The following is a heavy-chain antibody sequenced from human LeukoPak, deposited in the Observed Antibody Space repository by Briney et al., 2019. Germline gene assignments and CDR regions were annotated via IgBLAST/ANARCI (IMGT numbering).Heavy chain of an antibody. V-gene: IGHV4-4*07. CDR1: GGSISSYY. Sequence: PSETLSLTCTVSGGSISSYYWSWIRQPAGKGLEWIGRIYTSGSTNYNPSLKSRVTISVDTSKNQFSLKLSSVTAADTAVYYCARYHGSGYYYYMDVWGKGTTVTISS. D-gene: IGHD3-10*01. CDR2: IYTSGST. CDR3: ARYHGSGYYYYMDV. J-gene: IGHJ6*03.